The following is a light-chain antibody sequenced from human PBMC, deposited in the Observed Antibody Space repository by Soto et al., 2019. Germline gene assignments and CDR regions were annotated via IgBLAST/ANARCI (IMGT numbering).Light chain of an antibody. V-gene: IGKV3-15*01. Sequence: EIVMTQSPATLSVSPGERATLSCRASQSVSSNLAWYQLKPGQAPRLLIYGASTRATGIPARFSGGGSGTEFTLTISSLQSEDFAFYYCQQYNDWPPRYTFGQGTKLEIK. J-gene: IGKJ2*01. CDR3: QQYNDWPPRYT. CDR2: GAS. CDR1: QSVSSN.